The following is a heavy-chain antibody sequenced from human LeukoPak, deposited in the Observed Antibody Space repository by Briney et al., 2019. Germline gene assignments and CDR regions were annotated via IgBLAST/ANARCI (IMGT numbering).Heavy chain of an antibody. Sequence: GGSLRLSCAASGFTFSSYSMNWVRQAPGKGLEWVSSISSSSSYIYYADSVKGRFTISRDNAKNSLYLQMNSLRAEDTAVYYCARPRWATFDAFVIWGQGTMVTVSS. D-gene: IGHD4-23*01. CDR2: ISSSSSYI. CDR3: ARPRWATFDAFVI. J-gene: IGHJ3*02. CDR1: GFTFSSYS. V-gene: IGHV3-21*01.